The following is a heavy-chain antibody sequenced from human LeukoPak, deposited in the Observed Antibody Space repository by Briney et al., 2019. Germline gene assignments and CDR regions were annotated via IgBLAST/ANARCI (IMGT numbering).Heavy chain of an antibody. Sequence: ASVKVSCKASGYTFTSYDINWVRQATGQGLEWMGWMNPNSGNTGYAQKFQGRVTITADKSTSTAYMELSSLRSEDTAVYYCAREPYYYDSSGYYGDLWGRGTLVTVSS. V-gene: IGHV1-8*03. CDR1: GYTFTSYD. D-gene: IGHD3-22*01. CDR3: AREPYYYDSSGYYGDL. CDR2: MNPNSGNT. J-gene: IGHJ2*01.